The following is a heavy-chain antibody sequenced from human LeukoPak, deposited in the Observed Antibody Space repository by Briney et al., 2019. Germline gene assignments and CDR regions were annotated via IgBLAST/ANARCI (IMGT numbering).Heavy chain of an antibody. Sequence: SETLSLTCAVYGGSFSTYYWSWIRQPPGKGLEWIGEINHSGSTNYNPSLKSRVTISVDTSKNQFSLKLSSVTAADMAMYYCARNMTVILVAERIDAFDIWGQGTMVTVSS. CDR3: ARNMTVILVAERIDAFDI. CDR1: GGSFSTYY. CDR2: INHSGST. D-gene: IGHD3-22*01. V-gene: IGHV4-34*01. J-gene: IGHJ3*02.